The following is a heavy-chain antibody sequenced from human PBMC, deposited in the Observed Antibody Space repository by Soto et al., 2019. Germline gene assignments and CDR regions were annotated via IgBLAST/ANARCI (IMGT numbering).Heavy chain of an antibody. Sequence: GGSLRLSCAASGFTFSSYGMHWVRQAPGKGLEWVAVIWYDGSNKYYADSVKGRFTISRDNSKNTLYLQMNSLRAEDTAVYYCARAGNVLLWFGDPVGTFDIWGQGTMVTVSS. V-gene: IGHV3-33*01. J-gene: IGHJ3*02. D-gene: IGHD3-10*01. CDR2: IWYDGSNK. CDR3: ARAGNVLLWFGDPVGTFDI. CDR1: GFTFSSYG.